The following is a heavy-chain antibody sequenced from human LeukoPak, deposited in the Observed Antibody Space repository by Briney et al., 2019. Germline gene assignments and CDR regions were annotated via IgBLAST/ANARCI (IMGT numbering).Heavy chain of an antibody. J-gene: IGHJ3*02. V-gene: IGHV4-59*01. CDR1: GGSISSYY. CDR3: ARGYCSGGTCYYDAFDI. D-gene: IGHD2-15*01. Sequence: SETLSLTCTVSGGSISSYYWSWIRQPPGKGLEWIGYIYYSGSTNYNPSLKSRVTMSVDTSKNQFSPKLSSVTAADTAVYYCARGYCSGGTCYYDAFDIWGQGTMVTVSS. CDR2: IYYSGST.